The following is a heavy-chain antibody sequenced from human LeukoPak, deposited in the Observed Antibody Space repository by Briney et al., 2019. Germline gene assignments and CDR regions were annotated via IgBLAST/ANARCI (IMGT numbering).Heavy chain of an antibody. V-gene: IGHV4-59*01. J-gene: IGHJ4*02. CDR2: IYYSGST. CDR1: GGSISSYY. D-gene: IGHD4-23*01. CDR3: ARGVTVVSPDY. Sequence: SETLSLTCTVSGGSISSYYWSWIRQPPGKGLEWIGFIYYSGSTNYNPPLKSRVTISVDTSKNQFSLKLSSVTAADTAVYYCARGVTVVSPDYWGQGTLVAVSS.